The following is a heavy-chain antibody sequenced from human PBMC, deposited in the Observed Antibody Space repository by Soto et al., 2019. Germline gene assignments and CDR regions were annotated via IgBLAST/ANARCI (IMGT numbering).Heavy chain of an antibody. V-gene: IGHV4-34*01. CDR3: ARYRITMVRVPYGMDV. CDR2: INHSGST. CDR1: GGSFSGYY. Sequence: SETLSLTCAVYGGSFSGYYWSWIRQPPGKGLEWIGEINHSGSTNYNPSLKSRVTISVDTSKNQFSLKLSSVTAADTAVYYCARYRITMVRVPYGMDVWGQGTTVTVSS. D-gene: IGHD3-10*01. J-gene: IGHJ6*02.